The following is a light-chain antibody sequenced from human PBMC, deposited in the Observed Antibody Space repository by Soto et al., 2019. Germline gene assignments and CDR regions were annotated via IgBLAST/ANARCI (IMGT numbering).Light chain of an antibody. CDR1: QSISSW. Sequence: DIQMTQSPSTLSASVGDRVTITCRASQSISSWLAWYQQKPGKDPKLLIYKASSLESGVPSRFSGSGSGTAFTRSISSLQPDDFAPYYCQQYNSYPWTFGQGTKVEIK. V-gene: IGKV1-5*03. CDR2: KAS. CDR3: QQYNSYPWT. J-gene: IGKJ1*01.